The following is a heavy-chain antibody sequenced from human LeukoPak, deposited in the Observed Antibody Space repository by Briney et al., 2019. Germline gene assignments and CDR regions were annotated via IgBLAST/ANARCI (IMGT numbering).Heavy chain of an antibody. Sequence: GESLRISCKGSGYSFTSYLINWVRQMPRKGLEWMGTIDPGDSYTNYSPSFRDHVTISADKSISTAYLQWSSLKASDTAMYYCARHALGLDYWGQGTLLTVSS. CDR3: ARHALGLDY. CDR2: IDPGDSYT. CDR1: GYSFTSYL. D-gene: IGHD3-16*01. J-gene: IGHJ4*02. V-gene: IGHV5-10-1*01.